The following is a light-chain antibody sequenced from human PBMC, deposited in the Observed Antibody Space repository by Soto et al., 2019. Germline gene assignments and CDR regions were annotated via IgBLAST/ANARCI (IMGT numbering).Light chain of an antibody. J-gene: IGKJ4*01. CDR1: QSVGSS. Sequence: EIVLTQSPATLSLSPGERATLSCRASQSVGSSLAWYRQKSGQAPRLLIYDASKTATGIPARFSGSGSGTDFPLTISSLDPEDFAVYYCQQRAIWPLTFGGGTKVEIK. V-gene: IGKV3-11*01. CDR2: DAS. CDR3: QQRAIWPLT.